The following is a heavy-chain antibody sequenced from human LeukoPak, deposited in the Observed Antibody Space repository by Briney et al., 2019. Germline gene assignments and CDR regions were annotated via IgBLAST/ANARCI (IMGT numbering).Heavy chain of an antibody. D-gene: IGHD2-15*01. Sequence: SETLSLTCTVSGVSISRYYWSWIRQPAGKGLEWIGRIYSSGTTNYNPSLKSRVTMSVDPSKNQLSLRLSSVTAADTAVYYCARDGRDCSGGSCFDWGQGTLVTVSS. J-gene: IGHJ4*02. CDR3: ARDGRDCSGGSCFD. CDR2: IYSSGTT. V-gene: IGHV4-4*07. CDR1: GVSISRYY.